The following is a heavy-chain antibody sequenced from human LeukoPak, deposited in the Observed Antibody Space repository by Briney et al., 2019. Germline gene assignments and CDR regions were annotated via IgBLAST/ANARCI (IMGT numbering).Heavy chain of an antibody. CDR1: GGSISSSSYY. V-gene: IGHV4-39*01. D-gene: IGHD4-17*01. Sequence: SETLSLTCTVSGGSISSSSYYWGWIRQPPGKGLEWIGSIYYSGSTYYNPSLKSRVTISVDTSKNQFSLKLSSVTAADTAVYYCARGLARTTVTTPTYNWFDPWGQGTLVTVSS. CDR2: IYYSGST. CDR3: ARGLARTTVTTPTYNWFDP. J-gene: IGHJ5*02.